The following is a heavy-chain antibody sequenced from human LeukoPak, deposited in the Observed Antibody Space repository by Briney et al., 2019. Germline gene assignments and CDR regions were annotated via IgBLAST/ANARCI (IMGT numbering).Heavy chain of an antibody. CDR3: AKGSAAGRPYYFDY. V-gene: IGHV3-23*01. Sequence: GGSLRLSCAASGFTFGNYAMGWVCQAPGKGLEWVSAITESGGGTYSADSVKGRFTISRDNSKRTLFLQMNSLRAEDTAIYYCAKGSAAGRPYYFDYWGQGTLVTVSS. CDR1: GFTFGNYA. D-gene: IGHD6-25*01. J-gene: IGHJ4*02. CDR2: ITESGGGT.